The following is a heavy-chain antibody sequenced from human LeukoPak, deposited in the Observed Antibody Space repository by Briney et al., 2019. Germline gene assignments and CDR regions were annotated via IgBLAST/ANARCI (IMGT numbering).Heavy chain of an antibody. V-gene: IGHV3-9*01. Sequence: GGSLRLSCAASGFTFDDYAMHWVRQAPGKGLGWVSGISWNSGSIGYADSVKGRFTISRDNAKNSLYLQMNSLRAEDTALYYCAKGYCGGDCYSPYNWFDPWGQGTLVTVSS. CDR1: GFTFDDYA. D-gene: IGHD2-21*02. J-gene: IGHJ5*02. CDR2: ISWNSGSI. CDR3: AKGYCGGDCYSPYNWFDP.